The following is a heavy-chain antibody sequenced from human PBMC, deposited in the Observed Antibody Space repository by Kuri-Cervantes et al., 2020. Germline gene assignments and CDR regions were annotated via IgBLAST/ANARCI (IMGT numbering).Heavy chain of an antibody. D-gene: IGHD1-14*01. J-gene: IGHJ3*02. CDR3: AGEPGIAFDI. CDR2: ISSSGSTI. CDR1: GFTFSDYY. Sequence: GESLKISCAASGFTFSDYYMSWIRQAPGKGLEWVSYISSSGSTIYYADSVKGRFTISRDNAKNSLYLQMNSLRAEDTAVYYCAGEPGIAFDIWGQGTMVTVSS. V-gene: IGHV3-11*01.